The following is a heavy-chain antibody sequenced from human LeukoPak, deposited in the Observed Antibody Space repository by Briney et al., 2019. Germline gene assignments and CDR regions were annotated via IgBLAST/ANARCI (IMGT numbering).Heavy chain of an antibody. CDR1: GFTLGVYS. D-gene: IGHD1-26*01. V-gene: IGHV3-21*05. Sequence: GGSLRLSCAGSGFTLGVYSLNWVRQAPGRRLEWVSFISGSGSDIFYADSVKGRFTISRDNAKNSVSLQMDSLRGDDTAVYYCARDIGGSYSAIDYWGQGTLVTVSS. CDR2: ISGSGSDI. J-gene: IGHJ4*02. CDR3: ARDIGGSYSAIDY.